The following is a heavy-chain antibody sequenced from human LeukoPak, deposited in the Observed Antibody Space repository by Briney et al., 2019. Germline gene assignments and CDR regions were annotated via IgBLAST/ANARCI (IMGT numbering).Heavy chain of an antibody. CDR3: AIRNSLDY. V-gene: IGHV3-30*03. CDR2: ISYDGSSK. D-gene: IGHD4-11*01. J-gene: IGHJ4*02. Sequence: GGSLRLSCAAPGFTFSSYGMHWVRQAPGKGLEWVAVISYDGSSKYYADSVKGRFTISRDNSKNTLYLQMNSLRAEDTAVYYCAIRNSLDYWGQGTLVTVSS. CDR1: GFTFSSYG.